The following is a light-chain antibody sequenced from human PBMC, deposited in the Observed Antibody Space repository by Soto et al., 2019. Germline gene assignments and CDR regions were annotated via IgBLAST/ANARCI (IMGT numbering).Light chain of an antibody. V-gene: IGKV1-5*01. Sequence: DIQMTQSPSTLSASVGYRVTITCRASQSISSWLSWYQQKPGKAPKLLIYDASSLESGVPSRFSGSGSGTEFTLTISSLQPEDFATYYCLQHNSYSFTFGGGTTVDIK. CDR3: LQHNSYSFT. CDR2: DAS. J-gene: IGKJ4*01. CDR1: QSISSW.